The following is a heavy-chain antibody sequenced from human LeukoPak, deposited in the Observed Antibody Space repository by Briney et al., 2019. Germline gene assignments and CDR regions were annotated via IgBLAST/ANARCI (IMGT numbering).Heavy chain of an antibody. Sequence: PGGSLRLSCAASGVTFSSYWMSWVRQAPGKGLEWVANIKEDGSEKHYVDSVKGRFTISGDNAKNSLYLQMNSLRAEDTAVYYCARADGVGVVTPYFQHWGQGTLVTVSS. CDR3: ARADGVGVVTPYFQH. CDR2: IKEDGSEK. CDR1: GVTFSSYW. D-gene: IGHD4-23*01. V-gene: IGHV3-7*01. J-gene: IGHJ1*01.